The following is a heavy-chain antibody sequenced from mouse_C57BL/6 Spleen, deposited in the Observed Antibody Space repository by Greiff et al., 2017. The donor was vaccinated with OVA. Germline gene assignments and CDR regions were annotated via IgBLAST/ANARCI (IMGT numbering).Heavy chain of an antibody. D-gene: IGHD4-1*01. J-gene: IGHJ2*01. V-gene: IGHV5-17*01. Sequence: EVKLMESGGGLVKPGGSLKLSCAASGFTFSDYGMHWVRQAPEKGLEWVAYISSGSSTIYYADTVKGRFTISRDNAKNTLFLQMTSLRSEDTAMYYCATGSYYVDYWGQGTTLTVSS. CDR1: GFTFSDYG. CDR2: ISSGSSTI. CDR3: ATGSYYVDY.